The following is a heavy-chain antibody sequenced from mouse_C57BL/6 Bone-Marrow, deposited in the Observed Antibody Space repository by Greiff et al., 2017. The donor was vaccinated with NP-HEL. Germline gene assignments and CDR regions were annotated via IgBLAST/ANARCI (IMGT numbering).Heavy chain of an antibody. J-gene: IGHJ3*01. Sequence: QVQLQQPGAELVKPGASVKLSCKASGYTFTSYWMHWVKQRPGQGLEWIGMIHPNSGSTNYNEKFKSKATLTVDKSSSTAYMQLSSLTSEDSAVXYCARKDGYDFGWFAYWGQGTLVTVSA. CDR2: IHPNSGST. D-gene: IGHD2-2*01. CDR3: ARKDGYDFGWFAY. CDR1: GYTFTSYW. V-gene: IGHV1-64*01.